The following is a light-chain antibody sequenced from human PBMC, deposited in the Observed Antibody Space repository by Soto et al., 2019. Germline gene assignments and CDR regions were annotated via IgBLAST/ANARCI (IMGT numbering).Light chain of an antibody. CDR3: QQYNSYPEP. CDR2: KAS. CDR1: QSFSSW. V-gene: IGKV1-5*03. J-gene: IGKJ1*01. Sequence: DIQMTQSPSTLHASVRDRVTITCRASQSFSSWLAWYQQKPGKAPKLLIYKASSLESWVPSRFSGSGSETECTLTICRLQPDDFATEYFQQYNSYPEPFIPGTQVEIK.